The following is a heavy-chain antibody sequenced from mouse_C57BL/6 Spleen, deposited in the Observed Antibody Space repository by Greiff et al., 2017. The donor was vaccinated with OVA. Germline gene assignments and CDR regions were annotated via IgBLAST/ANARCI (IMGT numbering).Heavy chain of an antibody. Sequence: EVQLQQSGPELVKPGASVKISCKASGYSFTDYYMNWVKQSNGKSLEWIGVINPNYGTTSYNQKFKGKATLTVDQSSSTAYMQLNSLTSEDSAVDYYAHLSSWYYAMDYWGQGTSVTVSS. CDR3: AHLSSWYYAMDY. CDR2: INPNYGTT. J-gene: IGHJ4*01. CDR1: GYSFTDYY. D-gene: IGHD1-1*01. V-gene: IGHV1-39*01.